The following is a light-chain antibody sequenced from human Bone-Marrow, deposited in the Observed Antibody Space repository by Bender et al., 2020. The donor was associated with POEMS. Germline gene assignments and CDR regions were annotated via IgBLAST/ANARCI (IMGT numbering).Light chain of an antibody. J-gene: IGLJ3*02. CDR3: SSYTSSILWV. Sequence: QSALTQPASVSGSPGQSITISCTGTSSDVGSYNLVSWYQQHPGEAPKLLISDVFDRPSGVSHRFSGSKSGNTASLTISGLQPEDEAVYYCSSYTSSILWVFGGGTKLTVL. V-gene: IGLV2-14*02. CDR2: DVF. CDR1: SSDVGSYNL.